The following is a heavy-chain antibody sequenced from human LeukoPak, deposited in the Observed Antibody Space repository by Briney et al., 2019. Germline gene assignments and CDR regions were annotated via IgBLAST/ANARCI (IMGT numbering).Heavy chain of an antibody. D-gene: IGHD6-19*01. J-gene: IGHJ4*02. CDR1: GGSISSGDYY. CDR3: ARYRTSGWENYFDY. V-gene: IGHV4-30-4*02. CDR2: IYCSGST. Sequence: SETLSLTCTVSGGSISSGDYYWSWIRQPPGKGLEWIGYIYCSGSTYYNPSLKSRVTISVDTSKNQFSLKLSSVTAADTAVYYCARYRTSGWENYFDYWGQGTLVTVSS.